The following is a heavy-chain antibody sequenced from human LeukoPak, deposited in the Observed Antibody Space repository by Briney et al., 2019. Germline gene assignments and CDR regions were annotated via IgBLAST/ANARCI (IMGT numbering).Heavy chain of an antibody. Sequence: PGGSLRLSCAASGFTFSSYAMSWVRQAPGKGLEWVSAISGSGGSTYYADYVKGRFTISRDNSKNTLYLQMNSLRAEDTAVYYCAKDEGIAVAGLFDYWGQGTLVTVSS. V-gene: IGHV3-23*01. J-gene: IGHJ4*02. CDR3: AKDEGIAVAGLFDY. CDR1: GFTFSSYA. CDR2: ISGSGGST. D-gene: IGHD6-19*01.